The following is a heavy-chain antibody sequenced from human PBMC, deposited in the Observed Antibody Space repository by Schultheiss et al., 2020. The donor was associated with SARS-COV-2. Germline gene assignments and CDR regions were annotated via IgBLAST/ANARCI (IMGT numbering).Heavy chain of an antibody. CDR2: IWYDGSDK. CDR3: ARDHYVESEYFDL. D-gene: IGHD4-17*01. Sequence: GGSLRLSCAASGFTFSSYGMHWVRQAPGKGLEWVAVIWYDGSDKYYADSVKGRFTISRDNSKNTLYLQMNSLRTEDTAVYYCARDHYVESEYFDLWGRGTLVTVSS. V-gene: IGHV3-30*19. J-gene: IGHJ2*01. CDR1: GFTFSSYG.